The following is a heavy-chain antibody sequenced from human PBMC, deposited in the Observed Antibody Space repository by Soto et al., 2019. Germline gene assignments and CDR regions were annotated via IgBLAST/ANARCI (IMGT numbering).Heavy chain of an antibody. J-gene: IGHJ4*02. CDR2: INRSGST. CDR1: GGSFSGYY. D-gene: IGHD2-15*01. Sequence: SETLSLTCAVYGGSFSGYYWSWIRQPPGKGLEWIGEINRSGSTNYNPSLKSRVTISVDTSKNQFSLKLSSVTAADTAVYYCARRFLKGGPEYYFDYWGQRTLVTVSS. V-gene: IGHV4-34*01. CDR3: ARRFLKGGPEYYFDY.